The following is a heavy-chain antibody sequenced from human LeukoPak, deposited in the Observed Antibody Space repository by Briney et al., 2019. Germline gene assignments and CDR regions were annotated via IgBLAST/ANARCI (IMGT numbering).Heavy chain of an antibody. V-gene: IGHV3-64*01. CDR2: ISSNGGST. CDR1: GFTFSSYA. J-gene: IGHJ4*02. CDR3: ARDGPVCSGGSCYSDY. D-gene: IGHD2-15*01. Sequence: PGGSLRLSCAASGFTFSSYAMPWVRQAPGKGLEYVSAISSNGGSTYYANSAKGRFTISRDNSKNTLYLQMGSLRAEDMAVYYCARDGPVCSGGSCYSDYWGQGTLVTVSS.